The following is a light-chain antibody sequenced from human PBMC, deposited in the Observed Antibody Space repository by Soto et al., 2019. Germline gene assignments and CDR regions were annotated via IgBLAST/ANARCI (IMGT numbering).Light chain of an antibody. CDR1: SSDVGGYNY. CDR3: CSYAGSYTHYV. CDR2: AVT. J-gene: IGLJ1*01. Sequence: QSVLTQPRSVSGSPGQSVTISCTGTSSDVGGYNYVSWYQQYSGKAPKVMIYAVTKRPSGVPDRISGSKSGNTASLTISGLQAEDEADYYCCSYAGSYTHYVFGTGTKLTVL. V-gene: IGLV2-11*01.